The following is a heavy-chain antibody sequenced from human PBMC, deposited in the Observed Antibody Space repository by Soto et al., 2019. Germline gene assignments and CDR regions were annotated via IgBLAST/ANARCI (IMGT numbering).Heavy chain of an antibody. CDR3: AKDGWSPVTAIPYGLEV. CDR2: ISGSGGST. V-gene: IGHV3-23*01. D-gene: IGHD2-21*02. J-gene: IGHJ6*02. Sequence: GGTLRLSCAASGFTFSSYAMSWVRQAPGKGLEWVSAISGSGGSTYYADSVKGRFTISRDNSKNTLYLQMNSLRAEDTAVYYCAKDGWSPVTAIPYGLEVWRQGATVTVTS. CDR1: GFTFSSYA.